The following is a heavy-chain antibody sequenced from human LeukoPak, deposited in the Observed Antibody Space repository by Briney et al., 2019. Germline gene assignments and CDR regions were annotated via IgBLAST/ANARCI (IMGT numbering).Heavy chain of an antibody. J-gene: IGHJ4*02. CDR1: GGTFSSYA. CDR3: ARDGPPEYYFDY. Sequence: ASVKVSCXASGGTFSSYAISWVRQAPGQGLEWMGGIIPIFGTANYAQKFQDRVTITTDESTSTAYMELSSLRSEDTAVYYCARDGPPEYYFDYWGQGTLVTVSS. V-gene: IGHV1-69*05. CDR2: IIPIFGTA.